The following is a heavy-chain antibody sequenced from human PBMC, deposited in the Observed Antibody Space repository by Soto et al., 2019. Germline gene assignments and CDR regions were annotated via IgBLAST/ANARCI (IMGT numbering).Heavy chain of an antibody. Sequence: ASVKVSCKASGNTLTSYGISWVRKAPGQGLEWMGWISAYNGNTNYAQKLQGRVTMTTDTSTSTAYMELRSLRSDDTAVYYCARDVHDYGDYVFDYWGQGTLVTVSS. V-gene: IGHV1-18*04. CDR2: ISAYNGNT. J-gene: IGHJ4*02. D-gene: IGHD4-17*01. CDR3: ARDVHDYGDYVFDY. CDR1: GNTLTSYG.